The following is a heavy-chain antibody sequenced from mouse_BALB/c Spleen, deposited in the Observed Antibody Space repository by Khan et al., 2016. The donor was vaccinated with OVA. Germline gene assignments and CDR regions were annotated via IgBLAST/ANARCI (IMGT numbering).Heavy chain of an antibody. D-gene: IGHD1-1*01. J-gene: IGHJ3*01. CDR3: ATLYYYGSRVAFAY. Sequence: VELVESGPGLVAPSQSLSITCTVSGFSLTGYGVNWLRQPPGKGLEWLGMIWGDGSTDYNSARKARMSISKDNSTSQGFLKMTSLQTDDTARYYCATLYYYGSRVAFAYWGQGTLVTVSA. CDR1: GFSLTGYG. CDR2: IWGDGST. V-gene: IGHV2-6-7*01.